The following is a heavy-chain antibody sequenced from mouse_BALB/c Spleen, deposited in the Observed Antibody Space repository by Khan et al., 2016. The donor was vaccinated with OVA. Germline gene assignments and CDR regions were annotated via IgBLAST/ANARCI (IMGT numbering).Heavy chain of an antibody. CDR3: ARYDGNYFAY. Sequence: EVELVESGGGLVQPGGSRKLSCAASGFTFSSFGMHWVRQAPEKGLEWVAYISSGSSTIYYVDTVKGRFTISRDNPKNTLFLQMTSLRSEDTAMYYCARYDGNYFAYWGQGTLVTVSA. CDR1: GFTFSSFG. J-gene: IGHJ3*01. D-gene: IGHD2-3*01. V-gene: IGHV5-17*02. CDR2: ISSGSSTI.